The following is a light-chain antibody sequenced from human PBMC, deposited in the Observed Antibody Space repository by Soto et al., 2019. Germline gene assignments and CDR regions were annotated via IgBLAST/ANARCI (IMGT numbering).Light chain of an antibody. J-gene: IGKJ1*01. CDR3: QQYGNSPRT. CDR1: QSVSSGY. CDR2: GAS. Sequence: EIVLTQSPGTLSLSPGERATLSCRASQSVSSGYLAWYQQKPGQAPRLLIYGASSRATGVPDRFSGSGSGKDFTLTISRLEPEDFAVYYCQQYGNSPRTFGQGPKVEVK. V-gene: IGKV3-20*01.